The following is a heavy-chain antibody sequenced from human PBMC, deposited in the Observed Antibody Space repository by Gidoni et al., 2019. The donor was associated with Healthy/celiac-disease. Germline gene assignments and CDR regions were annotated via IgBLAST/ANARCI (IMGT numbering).Heavy chain of an antibody. D-gene: IGHD5-12*01. J-gene: IGHJ4*02. Sequence: EVQLVESGGVVVQPGGSLRLSCAASGFTFDDYTMHWVRQAPGKGLEWVSLISWDGGSTYYADSVKGRFNISRENSKNSLYLQMNSLRTEDTALYYCAKGGFLFDYWGQGTLVTVSS. CDR1: GFTFDDYT. CDR2: ISWDGGST. V-gene: IGHV3-43*01. CDR3: AKGGFLFDY.